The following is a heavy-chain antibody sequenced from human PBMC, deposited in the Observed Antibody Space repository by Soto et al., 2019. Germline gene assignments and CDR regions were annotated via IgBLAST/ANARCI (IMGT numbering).Heavy chain of an antibody. CDR1: GFSFSNYA. V-gene: IGHV3-23*01. J-gene: IGHJ4*02. CDR2: IIASGGGT. CDR3: AKGHSGAFSTSSYHDY. Sequence: GSLRLSCAASGFSFSNYAMTWVRQAPGQGLEWVSTIIASGGGTYYADSVKGRFTISRDNSKNTLYLQMRSLRADDAAVYYCAKGHSGAFSTSSYHDYWGQGTLVTVSS. D-gene: IGHD2-15*01.